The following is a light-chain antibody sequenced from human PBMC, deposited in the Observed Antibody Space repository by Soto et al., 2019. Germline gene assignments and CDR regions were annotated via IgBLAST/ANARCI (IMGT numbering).Light chain of an antibody. V-gene: IGLV2-8*01. CDR2: EVS. J-gene: IGLJ2*01. CDR3: SSYAGSNNVV. Sequence: QSALTQPPSASGSPGQSVTISCTGTSSDVGGYNYVSWYQQHPGKAPKLILYEVSKRPSGVPDRFSGAKSGNTASLTVSGLQADDEADYCSSYAGSNNVVFGGGTKFTVL. CDR1: SSDVGGYNY.